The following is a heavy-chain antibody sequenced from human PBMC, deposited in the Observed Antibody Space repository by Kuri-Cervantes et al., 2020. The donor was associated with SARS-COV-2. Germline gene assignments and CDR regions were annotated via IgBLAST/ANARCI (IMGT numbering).Heavy chain of an antibody. Sequence: GSLRLSCTVSGGSISSSSYYWSWIRQPPGKGLEWIGYIYYSGSTNYNPSLKSRVTISVDTSKNQFSLKLSSVTAADTAVYYCARDQPRFFMVRGQDAFDIWGQGTMVTVSS. V-gene: IGHV4-61*01. J-gene: IGHJ3*02. CDR3: ARDQPRFFMVRGQDAFDI. CDR1: GGSISSSSYY. CDR2: IYYSGST. D-gene: IGHD3-10*01.